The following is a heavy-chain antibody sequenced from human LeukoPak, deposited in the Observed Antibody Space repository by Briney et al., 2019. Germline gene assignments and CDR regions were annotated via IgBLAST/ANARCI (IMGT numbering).Heavy chain of an antibody. D-gene: IGHD1-26*01. CDR1: GYIFTNYY. J-gene: IGHJ4*02. Sequence: WASVKVSCKASGYIFTNYYMHWVRQAPGQGLEWMGIINPSGGSTSYAQNFQGRLTHTRNTSASTVSMELSSLRSEDTAVYYCARSGHIRLWDLPTPFDFWGQGTLVTVSS. V-gene: IGHV1-46*01. CDR2: INPSGGST. CDR3: ARSGHIRLWDLPTPFDF.